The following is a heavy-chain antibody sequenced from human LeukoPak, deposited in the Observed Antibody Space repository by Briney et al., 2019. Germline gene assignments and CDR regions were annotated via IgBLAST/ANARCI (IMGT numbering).Heavy chain of an antibody. Sequence: PGRSLRLSCAASGFTFSTYSMHWVRQAPGKGLEWVAVIWYDGYDKYYADSVKGRFTISRDNAKNSLYLQMNSLRAEDTAVYYCARDTLQQPYYDFWSGGWFDPWGQGTLVTVSS. CDR3: ARDTLQQPYYDFWSGGWFDP. V-gene: IGHV3-33*01. CDR2: IWYDGYDK. D-gene: IGHD3-3*01. CDR1: GFTFSTYS. J-gene: IGHJ5*02.